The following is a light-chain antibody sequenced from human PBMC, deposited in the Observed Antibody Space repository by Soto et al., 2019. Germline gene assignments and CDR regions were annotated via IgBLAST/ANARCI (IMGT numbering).Light chain of an antibody. J-gene: IGLJ2*01. CDR1: SGHINYA. CDR2: LNSDGSH. V-gene: IGLV4-69*01. Sequence: QPVVTQSPSASASLGASVKLTCTLSSGHINYAIAWHQQQSEKGPRYLMKLNSDGSHSKGDGIPDRFSGSSSGAERYLTISRLQSEDEADYYCQTWGSGIVVFGGGTKLTVL. CDR3: QTWGSGIVV.